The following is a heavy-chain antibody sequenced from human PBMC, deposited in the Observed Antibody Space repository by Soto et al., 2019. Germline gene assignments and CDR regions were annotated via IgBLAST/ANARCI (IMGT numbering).Heavy chain of an antibody. CDR2: IIPIFGTA. CDR3: ARALAYCGGDCCFQH. D-gene: IGHD2-21*02. J-gene: IGHJ1*01. Sequence: SVKVSCKASGGTFSSYAISWVRQAPGQGLEWMGGIIPIFGTANYAQKFQGRVTITADESTSTAYMELSSLRSEDTAVYYCARALAYCGGDCCFQHWGQGTLVTASS. V-gene: IGHV1-69*13. CDR1: GGTFSSYA.